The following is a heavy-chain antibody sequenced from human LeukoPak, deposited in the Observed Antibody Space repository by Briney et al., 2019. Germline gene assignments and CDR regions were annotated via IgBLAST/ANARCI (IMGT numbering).Heavy chain of an antibody. Sequence: PSETLSLTCTVSGGSISSYYWSWVRQPPGKGLEWIGYVYYSGSTNYNPSLKRRVTISVDTSKNQFSLKLSSVTAADTAVYYCARGYDGSGYYFFDYWGQGTLVTVSS. J-gene: IGHJ4*02. CDR1: GGSISSYY. CDR3: ARGYDGSGYYFFDY. V-gene: IGHV4-59*01. D-gene: IGHD3-22*01. CDR2: VYYSGST.